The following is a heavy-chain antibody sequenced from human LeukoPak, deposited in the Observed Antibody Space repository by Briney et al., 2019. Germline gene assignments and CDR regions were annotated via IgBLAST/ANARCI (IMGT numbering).Heavy chain of an antibody. J-gene: IGHJ4*02. CDR1: GGSFSGYY. V-gene: IGHV4-34*01. CDR3: AREADYYFDY. CDR2: INHSGIT. Sequence: SETLSLTCAVYGGSFSGYYWSWIRQPPGKGLEWIGEINHSGITNYNPSLKSRVTISVDTSKNQFSLKLSSVTAADTAVYYCAREADYYFDYWGQGTLVTVSS. D-gene: IGHD6-25*01.